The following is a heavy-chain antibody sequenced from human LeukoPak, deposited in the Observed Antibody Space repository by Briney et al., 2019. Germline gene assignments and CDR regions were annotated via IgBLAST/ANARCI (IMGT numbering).Heavy chain of an antibody. V-gene: IGHV1-2*02. CDR3: ASGGYSGYDYVGY. J-gene: IGHJ4*02. CDR2: IDPDSGGT. Sequence: ASVKVSCKTSGYTFTGYYLHWVRQAPGQRPEWMGRIDPDSGGTNYAQKFQGRVTMTRDTSISTAYMELSRLRSDDTAVYYCASGGYSGYDYVGYWGQGTLVTVSS. D-gene: IGHD5-12*01. CDR1: GYTFTGYY.